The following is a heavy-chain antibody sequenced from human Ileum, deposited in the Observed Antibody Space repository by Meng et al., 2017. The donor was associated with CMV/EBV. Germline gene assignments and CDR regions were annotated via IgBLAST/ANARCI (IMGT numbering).Heavy chain of an antibody. V-gene: IGHV4-39*01. Sequence: GSSGSSNYSWGWVRQPPGKGLEWIWSIYYSGSTYYNPSLKGRVTISVDTSKNQFSLKLSSVTAADTAVYYCARQLRFLAWLYNWFDPWGQGTLVTVSS. CDR3: ARQLRFLAWLYNWFDP. CDR1: GSSGSSNYS. CDR2: IYYSGST. D-gene: IGHD3-3*01. J-gene: IGHJ5*02.